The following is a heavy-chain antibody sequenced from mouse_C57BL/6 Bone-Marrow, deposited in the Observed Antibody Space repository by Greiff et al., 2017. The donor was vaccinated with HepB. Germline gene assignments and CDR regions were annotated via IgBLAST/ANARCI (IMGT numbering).Heavy chain of an antibody. CDR2: ISSGGSYT. CDR1: GFTFSSYG. Sequence: EVMLVESGGDLVKPGGSLKLSCAASGFTFSSYGMSWVRQTPDKRLEWVATISSGGSYTYYPDSVKGRFTISRDNAKNTLYLQMSSLKSEDTAMYYCARRLVRGYAMDYWGQGTSVTVSS. CDR3: ARRLVRGYAMDY. D-gene: IGHD2-2*01. J-gene: IGHJ4*01. V-gene: IGHV5-6*02.